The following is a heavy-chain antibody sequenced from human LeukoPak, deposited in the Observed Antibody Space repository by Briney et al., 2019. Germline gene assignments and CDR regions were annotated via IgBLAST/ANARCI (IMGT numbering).Heavy chain of an antibody. D-gene: IGHD1-20*01. CDR2: INPNSGGT. V-gene: IGHV1-2*02. CDR1: GYTFTCYY. Sequence: GASVKVSCKASGYTFTCYYMHWVRQAPGQGLDWMGWINPNSGGTNYAQKFQGRVTMTRDTSISTAYMELSRLRSDDTAVYYCAKERTERYNWNEPDYWGQGTLVTVSS. J-gene: IGHJ4*02. CDR3: AKERTERYNWNEPDY.